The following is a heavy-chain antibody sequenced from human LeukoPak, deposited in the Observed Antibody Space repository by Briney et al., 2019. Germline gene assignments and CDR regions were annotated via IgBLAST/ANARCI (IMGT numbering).Heavy chain of an antibody. D-gene: IGHD5-12*01. CDR1: RFTFSSYA. V-gene: IGHV3-23*01. Sequence: GGSLRLSCAASRFTFSSYAMNWVRQAPGKGLEWVSGISGSGGSKYYADSVKGRFTISRDNSKNTLYLQMNSLRAEDTAVYYCAKGDNTVPTIVDYWGQGTLVTVSS. CDR2: ISGSGGSK. CDR3: AKGDNTVPTIVDY. J-gene: IGHJ4*02.